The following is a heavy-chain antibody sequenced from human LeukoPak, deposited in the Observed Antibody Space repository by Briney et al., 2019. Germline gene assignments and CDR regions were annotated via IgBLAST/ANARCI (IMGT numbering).Heavy chain of an antibody. J-gene: IGHJ3*02. Sequence: PGGSLRLSCAASGFTFSSYEMNWVRQAPGKGLEWVSYISSSGSTIYYADSVKGRFTISRDNAKNSLYLRMNSLRAEDTAVYYCARPGAAKDADDAFDIWGQGTMVTVSS. CDR1: GFTFSSYE. V-gene: IGHV3-48*03. CDR3: ARPGAAKDADDAFDI. CDR2: ISSSGSTI. D-gene: IGHD6-25*01.